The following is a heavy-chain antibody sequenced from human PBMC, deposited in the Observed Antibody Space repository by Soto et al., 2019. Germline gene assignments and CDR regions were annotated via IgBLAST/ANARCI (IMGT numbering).Heavy chain of an antibody. CDR2: ISGGGGGT. CDR1: GFTFDNFA. D-gene: IGHD3-22*01. Sequence: GGSLRLSCTTSGFTFDNFAMSWVRQAPGRGLEWVSAISGGGGGTYYADSVKGRFIISRDNSKNTVYLQVDGLRTEDTAVYYCAKDVHYDSSGGLDYWGQGTLVTVSS. V-gene: IGHV3-23*01. CDR3: AKDVHYDSSGGLDY. J-gene: IGHJ4*02.